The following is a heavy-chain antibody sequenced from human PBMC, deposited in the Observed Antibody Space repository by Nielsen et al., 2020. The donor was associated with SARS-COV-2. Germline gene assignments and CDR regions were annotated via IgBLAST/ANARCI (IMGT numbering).Heavy chain of an antibody. CDR2: ICESGGAT. D-gene: IGHD3-10*01. Sequence: GESLKISCVASGFSFSNYVMNWVRQAPGKGLEWVSAICESGGATYYTDSVKGRFTISRDNSRNTLYLEMNSLRADDTAVYYCAKHEGEDWGQGTLVTVSS. CDR1: GFSFSNYV. J-gene: IGHJ4*02. CDR3: AKHEGED. V-gene: IGHV3-23*01.